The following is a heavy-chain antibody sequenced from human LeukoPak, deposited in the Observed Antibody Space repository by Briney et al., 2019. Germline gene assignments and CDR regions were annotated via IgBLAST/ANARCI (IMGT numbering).Heavy chain of an antibody. D-gene: IGHD3-22*01. CDR2: IGTAGDT. J-gene: IGHJ3*02. CDR1: GFTFSSYD. Sequence: GGSLRLSCAASGFTFSSYDMHWVRQARGKGLEWVSAIGTAGDTYYPGSVKGRFTISRENAKNSLYLQMNSLRAGDTAVHYCARAFRPTYYYDRGAFDIRGQGTTGTVSS. V-gene: IGHV3-13*04. CDR3: ARAFRPTYYYDRGAFDI.